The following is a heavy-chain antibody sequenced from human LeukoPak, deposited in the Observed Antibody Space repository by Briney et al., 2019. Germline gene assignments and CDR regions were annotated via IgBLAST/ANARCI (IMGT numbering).Heavy chain of an antibody. D-gene: IGHD1-26*01. CDR3: ARDGPLGATSLDYYYYGMDV. Sequence: GGSLRLSCAASGFTFSSYAMSWVRQAPGKGLEWVSAISGSGGSTYYADSVKGRFTISRDNSKNTLYLQMNSLRAEDTAVYYCARDGPLGATSLDYYYYGMDVWGQGTTVTVSS. CDR2: ISGSGGST. CDR1: GFTFSSYA. V-gene: IGHV3-23*01. J-gene: IGHJ6*02.